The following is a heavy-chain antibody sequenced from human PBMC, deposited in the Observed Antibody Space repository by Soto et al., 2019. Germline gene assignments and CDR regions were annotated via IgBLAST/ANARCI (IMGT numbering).Heavy chain of an antibody. D-gene: IGHD6-19*01. J-gene: IGHJ4*02. Sequence: QLQLQESGPGRVKPSETLSLTSTASGASISSNNYWVWFRQPPGKGLGWIGSIDYSGNTYYNSSLESRVTISRDTSKNQFSLKLTSVTAADTAVYYCARHDQWLIRLYYWGQGTLVTVSS. CDR2: IDYSGNT. CDR3: ARHDQWLIRLYY. CDR1: GASISSNNY. V-gene: IGHV4-39*01.